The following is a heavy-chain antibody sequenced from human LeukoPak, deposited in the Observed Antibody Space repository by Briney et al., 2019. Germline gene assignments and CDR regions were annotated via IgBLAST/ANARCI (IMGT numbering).Heavy chain of an antibody. D-gene: IGHD4-23*01. CDR3: ARVPVYGGNSGPDY. V-gene: IGHV3-72*01. CDR2: TRNKANSYTT. Sequence: PGGSLRLSCAASGFTFSDHYMDWVRQAPGKGLEWVGRTRNKANSYTTEYAASVKGRFTISRDDSKNSLYLQMNSLKTEDTAVYYCARVPVYGGNSGPDYWGQGTLVTVSS. J-gene: IGHJ4*02. CDR1: GFTFSDHY.